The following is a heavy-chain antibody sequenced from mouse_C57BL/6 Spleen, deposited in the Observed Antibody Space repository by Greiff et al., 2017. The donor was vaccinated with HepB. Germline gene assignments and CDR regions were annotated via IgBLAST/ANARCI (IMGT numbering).Heavy chain of an antibody. Sequence: EVKVVESGGGLVQSGRSLRLSCATSGFTFSDFYMEWVRQAPGKGLEWIAASRNKANDYTTEYSASVKGRFIVSRDTSQSILYLQMNALRAEDTAIYYCARDEGFYYAMDYWGQGTSVTVSS. CDR3: ARDEGFYYAMDY. D-gene: IGHD3-3*01. CDR1: GFTFSDFY. J-gene: IGHJ4*01. V-gene: IGHV7-1*01. CDR2: SRNKANDYTT.